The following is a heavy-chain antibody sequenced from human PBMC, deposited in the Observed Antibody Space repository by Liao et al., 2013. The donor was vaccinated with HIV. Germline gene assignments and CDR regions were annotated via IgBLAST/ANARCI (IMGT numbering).Heavy chain of an antibody. CDR1: GGSFSGYY. V-gene: IGHV4-34*01. Sequence: QVHLQQWGAGLLKPSETLSLTCEVYGGSFSGYYWSWIRQPPGKGLEWIGEINHSGSSNYNPSLKSRVTISVDTSKNQFSLKLSSVTAADTAVYYCARGVSSSWHTPPNYWGQGTLVTVSS. D-gene: IGHD6-13*01. CDR2: INHSGSS. J-gene: IGHJ4*02. CDR3: ARGVSSSWHTPPNY.